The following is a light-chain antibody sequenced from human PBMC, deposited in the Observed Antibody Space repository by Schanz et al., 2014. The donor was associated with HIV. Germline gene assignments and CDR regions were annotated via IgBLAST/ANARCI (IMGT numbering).Light chain of an antibody. CDR1: QYISRW. Sequence: DIQMTQSPSTLSASVGDGVTITCRASQYISRWLAWYQQKPGQAPHLLIYQASTLQTGVSSRFSGSGSGTEFTLTISGLLPDDFATYFCQQFHTYPYTFGPGTKLKIK. CDR2: QAS. CDR3: QQFHTYPYT. J-gene: IGKJ2*01. V-gene: IGKV1-5*03.